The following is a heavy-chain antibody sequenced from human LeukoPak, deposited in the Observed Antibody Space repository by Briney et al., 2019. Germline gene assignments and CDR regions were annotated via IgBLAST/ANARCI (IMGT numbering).Heavy chain of an antibody. D-gene: IGHD3-10*01. J-gene: IGHJ4*02. V-gene: IGHV3-23*01. Sequence: GGSLTLSCAASGFTFSSYSISWVRQAPGKGLEWVSAISSSGGSTYYADSVRSQFTISIDNSKNTLYLQRNSLRAEDTAVYYCAKLLWFREPPDYWGQGSLVTVSS. CDR2: ISSSGGST. CDR3: AKLLWFREPPDY. CDR1: GFTFSSYS.